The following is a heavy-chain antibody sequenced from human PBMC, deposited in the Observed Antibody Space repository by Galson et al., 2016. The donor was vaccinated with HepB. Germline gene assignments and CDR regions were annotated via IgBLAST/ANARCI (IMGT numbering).Heavy chain of an antibody. Sequence: LRLSCAASGFTFDNFWMSWVRQAPGKGLEWVANIHKDGSEKNYVDSVKGRFTISRDNAQNSVSLQMNSLRGEDTAVYYCARGRALVVDWGQGTQVIVSS. V-gene: IGHV3-7*04. J-gene: IGHJ4*02. CDR1: GFTFDNFW. CDR2: IHKDGSEK. D-gene: IGHD2-15*01. CDR3: ARGRALVVD.